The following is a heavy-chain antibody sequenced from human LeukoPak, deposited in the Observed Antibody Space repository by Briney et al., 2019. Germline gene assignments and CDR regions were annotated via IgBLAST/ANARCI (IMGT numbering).Heavy chain of an antibody. D-gene: IGHD3-10*01. J-gene: IGHJ4*02. V-gene: IGHV3-30*03. CDR2: ISPDGGTE. CDR3: AREPGFGEYDY. Sequence: PGRSLRLSCAASGFTFNTYVMHWARQAPGKGLEWVAAISPDGGTEFYVDSVKGRFTISRDNSRTTLYLQMESLRVEDTALYYCAREPGFGEYDYWGQGTLVTVSS. CDR1: GFTFNTYV.